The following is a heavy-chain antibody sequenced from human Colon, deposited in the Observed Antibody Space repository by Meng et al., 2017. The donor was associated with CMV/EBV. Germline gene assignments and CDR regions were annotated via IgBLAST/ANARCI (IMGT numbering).Heavy chain of an antibody. J-gene: IGHJ6*02. CDR1: GDSIRSSGYY. CDR2: IYESGTT. Sequence: GSLRLSCTVSGDSIRSSGYYWAWIRQAPGKGLEWIGHIYESGTTKYNPSLESRVTISADTSKNEFSLKLRSVTAADTAVYYCARQRRRINLLKGNEADFHGDMDVWGQGTTVTVSS. V-gene: IGHV4-61*05. CDR3: ARQRRRINLLKGNEADFHGDMDV. D-gene: IGHD3-10*01.